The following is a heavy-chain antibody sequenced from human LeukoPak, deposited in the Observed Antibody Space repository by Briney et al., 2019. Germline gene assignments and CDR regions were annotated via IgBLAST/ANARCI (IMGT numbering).Heavy chain of an antibody. V-gene: IGHV3-23*01. CDR3: AKVNQPYEPSKVAY. J-gene: IGHJ4*02. Sequence: GGSLRLSCAASGFTFSSYAMSWVRQAPGKGLEWVSAISGSGGSTYYADSVKGRFTMSRDISKNTLSLQMNSLRAEDTDVYYCAKVNQPYEPSKVAYWGQGTLVTVSS. CDR1: GFTFSSYA. D-gene: IGHD2-2*01. CDR2: ISGSGGST.